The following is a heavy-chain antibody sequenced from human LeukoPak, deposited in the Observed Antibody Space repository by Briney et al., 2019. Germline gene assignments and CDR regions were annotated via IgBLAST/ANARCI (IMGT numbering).Heavy chain of an antibody. CDR3: ARQSLGYCSSTSCGWFDP. CDR1: GGSISSSGYY. J-gene: IGHJ5*02. D-gene: IGHD2-2*01. V-gene: IGHV4-39*07. CDR2: IYSSGST. Sequence: SETLSLTCTVSGGSISSSGYYWGWIRQPPGKGLEWIGSIYSSGSTYYNPSLKSRVTISINTSKNQFSLKLNSVTAADTAVYYCARQSLGYCSSTSCGWFDPWGQGPLVTVSS.